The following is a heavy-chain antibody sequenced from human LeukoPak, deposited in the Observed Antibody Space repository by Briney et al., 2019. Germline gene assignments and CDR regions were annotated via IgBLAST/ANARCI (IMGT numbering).Heavy chain of an antibody. Sequence: GGSLRLSCAASGFTFSSYWMHWVRQAPGKGLVWVSRINSDGSSTSYADSVKGRFTISRDNAKNTLYLQMNSLRAEDTAVYYCARDKGANYYDSSGYYGCGSWFDPWGQGTLVTVSS. J-gene: IGHJ5*02. CDR1: GFTFSSYW. CDR2: INSDGSST. D-gene: IGHD3-22*01. V-gene: IGHV3-74*01. CDR3: ARDKGANYYDSSGYYGCGSWFDP.